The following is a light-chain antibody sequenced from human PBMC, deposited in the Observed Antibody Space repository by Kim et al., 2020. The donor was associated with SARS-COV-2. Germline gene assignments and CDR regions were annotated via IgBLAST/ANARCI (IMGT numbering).Light chain of an antibody. CDR3: LQHKSYPLT. V-gene: IGKV1-17*03. CDR1: QGINSN. CDR2: IAS. J-gene: IGKJ4*01. Sequence: DIQMTQSPSAISASVGDRVTITCRASQGINSNLAWFQQKPGKVPKRLIYIASSLQSGVPSRFSGSGSGTEFTLTISSLQPEDFATFFCLQHKSYPLTFGGGTKVDIK.